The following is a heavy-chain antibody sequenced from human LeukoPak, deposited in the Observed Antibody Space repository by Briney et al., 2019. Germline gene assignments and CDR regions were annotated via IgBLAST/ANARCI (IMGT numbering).Heavy chain of an antibody. V-gene: IGHV3-23*01. CDR3: AKSLESTNYYYHMDV. CDR2: ISGSGGST. D-gene: IGHD2-2*01. J-gene: IGHJ6*03. Sequence: GGSLRLSCAASGFTFSSYGLSWVRQAPGKGLEWVSAISGSGGSTYYADSVKGRFTISRDNSKNTLYLRTNSLRAEDTAVYYCAKSLESTNYYYHMDVWGKGTTVTISS. CDR1: GFTFSSYG.